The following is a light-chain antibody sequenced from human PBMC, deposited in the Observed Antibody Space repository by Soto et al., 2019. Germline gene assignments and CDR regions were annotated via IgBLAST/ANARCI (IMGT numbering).Light chain of an antibody. CDR3: KSYDSHVIAVV. V-gene: IGLV1-40*01. Sequence: QSVLTQPPSVSGAPGQPVTISCTGSSSNLGAGYDVHWYQQLPGTAPKLLIYGNSNRPSGVPYRFSGSMYGTSACLAITGLEAGEEADYYCKSYDSHVIAVVFGGGTKLTVL. CDR1: SSNLGAGYD. CDR2: GNS. J-gene: IGLJ2*01.